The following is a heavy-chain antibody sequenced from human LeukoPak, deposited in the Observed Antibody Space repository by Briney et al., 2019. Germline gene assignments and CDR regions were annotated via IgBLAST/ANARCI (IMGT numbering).Heavy chain of an antibody. CDR2: MNHSGSA. V-gene: IGHV4-34*01. CDR1: GGSFSGYY. D-gene: IGHD3-22*01. Sequence: PSETLSLTCAVYGGSFSGYYWTWIRQPPGKGLEWIGEMNHSGSANYNPFLKSRVTISVDTSKNQFSLKLSSVTAADTAVYYCARHVGYYYDSSGYYSPLYYYYYMDVWGKGTTVTISS. CDR3: ARHVGYYYDSSGYYSPLYYYYYMDV. J-gene: IGHJ6*03.